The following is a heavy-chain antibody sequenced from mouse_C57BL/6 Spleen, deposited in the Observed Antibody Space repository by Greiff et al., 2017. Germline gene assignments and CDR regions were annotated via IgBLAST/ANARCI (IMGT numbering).Heavy chain of an antibody. D-gene: IGHD2-1*01. CDR2: IYPGDGDT. J-gene: IGHJ2*01. CDR1: GYAFSSSW. CDR3: ARGGCYGNPDY. V-gene: IGHV1-82*01. Sequence: VQLQQSGPELVKPGASVKISCKASGYAFSSSWMNWVKQRPGKGLEWIGRIYPGDGDTKYNGKFKGKATLTADKSSSTAYMQLSSLTSDDSAVYFGARGGCYGNPDYWGQGTTRTVSS.